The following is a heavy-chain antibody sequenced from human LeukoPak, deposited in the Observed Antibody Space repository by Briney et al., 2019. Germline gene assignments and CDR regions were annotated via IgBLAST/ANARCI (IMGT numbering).Heavy chain of an antibody. CDR1: GFTFSSYE. D-gene: IGHD3-9*01. Sequence: GGSLRLSCAASGFTFSSYEMNWVRQAPGKGLEWVSYISSSGSTIYYADSVKGRFTISRDNAKNSLYLQMNSLRAEDTAVYYCARDDILTGYPTPFDYWGQGTLVTVSS. CDR3: ARDDILTGYPTPFDY. J-gene: IGHJ4*02. CDR2: ISSSGSTI. V-gene: IGHV3-48*03.